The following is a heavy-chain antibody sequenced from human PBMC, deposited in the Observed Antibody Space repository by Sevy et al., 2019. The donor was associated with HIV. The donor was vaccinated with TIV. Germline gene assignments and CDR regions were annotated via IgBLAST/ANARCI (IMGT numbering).Heavy chain of an antibody. CDR2: INPNDGVT. CDR3: ARLTTRPTSDLYGMDV. CDR1: GYTFSDYY. D-gene: IGHD4-17*01. J-gene: IGHJ6*02. Sequence: ASVNDSCKASGYTFSDYYIHWVRQAPGQGLEWMAWINPNDGVTHYAQRFQGGVTLTRDTSVSTAYMDLRGLRYDDTAIYYCARLTTRPTSDLYGMDVWGQGTPVTVSS. V-gene: IGHV1-2*02.